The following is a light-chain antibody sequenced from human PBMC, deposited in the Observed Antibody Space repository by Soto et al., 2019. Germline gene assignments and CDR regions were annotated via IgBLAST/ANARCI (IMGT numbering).Light chain of an antibody. V-gene: IGKV3-15*01. CDR1: QGLTTK. CDR2: GAS. J-gene: IGKJ3*01. CDR3: QQYNNWPPFT. Sequence: EIVLTQSPATLSVSPGEGATLSCRASQGLTTKLAWYQQKPGQAPRLLIYGASTRATGIPARFSGSGSGTEFTLTISSLQSEDFAVYYCQQYNNWPPFTFGPGTKVDIK.